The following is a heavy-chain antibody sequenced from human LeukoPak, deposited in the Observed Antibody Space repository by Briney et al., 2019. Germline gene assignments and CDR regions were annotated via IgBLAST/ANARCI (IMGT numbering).Heavy chain of an antibody. CDR3: ARNLMGAAGIIPDWYFDL. CDR1: GGSISSSNW. D-gene: IGHD6-13*01. Sequence: PSETLSLTCAVSGGSISSSNWWSWVRQPPGKGLEWIGEIYHSGSTSYNPSLKSRVTISVDKSKNQFSLKLSSVTAADTAVYYCARNLMGAAGIIPDWYFDLWGRGTLVTVSS. J-gene: IGHJ2*01. V-gene: IGHV4-4*02. CDR2: IYHSGST.